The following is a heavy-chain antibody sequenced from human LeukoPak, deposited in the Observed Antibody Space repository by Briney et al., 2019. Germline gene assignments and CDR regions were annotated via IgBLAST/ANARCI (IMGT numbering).Heavy chain of an antibody. CDR1: GYTFTGYY. CDR3: ARVFGSSWYDDY. V-gene: IGHV1-8*03. Sequence: ASVKVSCKASGYTFTGYYIHWVRQAPGQGLEWMGWMNPNSGNTGYAQKFQGRVTITRNTSISTAYMELSSLRSEDTAVYYCARVFGSSWYDDYWGQGTLVTVSS. CDR2: MNPNSGNT. D-gene: IGHD6-13*01. J-gene: IGHJ4*02.